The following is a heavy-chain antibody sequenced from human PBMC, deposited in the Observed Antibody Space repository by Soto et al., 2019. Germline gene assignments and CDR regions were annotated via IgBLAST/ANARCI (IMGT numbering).Heavy chain of an antibody. V-gene: IGHV4-30-4*01. Sequence: PSETLSLTCTVSGGSISSGDYYWSWIRQPPGKGLEWIGYIYYSGSTYYNPSLKSRVTISVDTSKNQFSLKLSSVTAADTAVYYCATLPTPIVVTILPIPSWGQGTQVTVSS. J-gene: IGHJ4*02. CDR2: IYYSGST. CDR3: ATLPTPIVVTILPIPS. D-gene: IGHD2-21*01. CDR1: GGSISSGDYY.